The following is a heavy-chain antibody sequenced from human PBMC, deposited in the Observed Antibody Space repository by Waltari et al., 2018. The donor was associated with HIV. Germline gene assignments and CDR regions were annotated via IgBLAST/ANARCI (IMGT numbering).Heavy chain of an antibody. Sequence: QVQLVQSGAEVKKTGASVKVSCKASGYPFTSYDTNWVRQATGQGLEWMGWMNPNSGNTGYAQKFQGRVTMTRNTSISTAFMEVSSLRSEDTAVYYCARVYYDSSGYYGAAGYWGQGTLVTVSS. CDR2: MNPNSGNT. D-gene: IGHD3-22*01. J-gene: IGHJ4*02. V-gene: IGHV1-8*01. CDR3: ARVYYDSSGYYGAAGY. CDR1: GYPFTSYD.